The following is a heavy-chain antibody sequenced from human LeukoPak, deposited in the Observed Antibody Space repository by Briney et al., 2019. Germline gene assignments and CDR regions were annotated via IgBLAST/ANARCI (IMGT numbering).Heavy chain of an antibody. CDR1: GFTFSSYA. J-gene: IGHJ4*02. D-gene: IGHD3-3*01. Sequence: PGGSLRLSCAASGFTFSSYAMSWVRQAPGKGLEWVSAISGSGGSTYYADSVKGRFTISRDNSKNTLYLQVNSLRAEDTAVYYCAKDRFLEWSPWGYWGQGTLVTVSS. CDR3: AKDRFLEWSPWGY. V-gene: IGHV3-23*01. CDR2: ISGSGGST.